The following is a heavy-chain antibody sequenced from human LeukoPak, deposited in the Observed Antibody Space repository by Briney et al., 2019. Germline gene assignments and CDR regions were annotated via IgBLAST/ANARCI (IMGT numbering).Heavy chain of an antibody. CDR1: GASITSGSYY. V-gene: IGHV4-39*01. CDR3: AQLSLVGATDFDY. J-gene: IGHJ4*02. D-gene: IGHD1-26*01. CDR2: VYYSGNT. Sequence: SETLSLTCTVSGASITSGSYYWGWIRPPPGKGLEWIGSVYYSGNTYYNSSLKSRVTISVDLSKNRFSLKLNSVTAADTAVYYCAQLSLVGATDFDYWGQGTLVTVSS.